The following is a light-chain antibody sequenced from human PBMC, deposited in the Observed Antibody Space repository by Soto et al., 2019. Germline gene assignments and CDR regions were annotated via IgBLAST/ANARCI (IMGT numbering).Light chain of an antibody. CDR2: DVS. V-gene: IGLV2-14*01. J-gene: IGLJ3*02. Sequence: QSALTQPASVSGSPGQSITISCTGTSSDVGAYHYVSWYQQHPGKATKLMIYDVSNRPSGVSNRFSGSKSGNTASLTLSGLQAEDEADYYCSSYTSSSTWVFCGGTKLTVL. CDR1: SSDVGAYHY. CDR3: SSYTSSSTWV.